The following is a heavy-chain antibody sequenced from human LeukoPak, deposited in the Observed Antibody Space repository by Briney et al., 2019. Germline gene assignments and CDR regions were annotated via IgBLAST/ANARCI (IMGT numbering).Heavy chain of an antibody. CDR2: ISSTGNT. V-gene: IGHV4-4*07. CDR3: ARDRVHYSDY. CDR1: GGSISPYF. Sequence: SETLSLTCTVSGGSISPYFWSWIRQPAGKGLEYLGRISSTGNTNYNPSLRSRVTMSVDTSKNQFSLNLRSVTAADTAVYYCARDRVHYSDYWGQGILVIVSS. D-gene: IGHD3-10*01. J-gene: IGHJ4*02.